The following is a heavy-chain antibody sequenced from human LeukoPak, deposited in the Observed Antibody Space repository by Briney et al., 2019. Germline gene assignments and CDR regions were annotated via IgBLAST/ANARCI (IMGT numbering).Heavy chain of an antibody. J-gene: IGHJ4*02. CDR2: IRSKPYGGTT. V-gene: IGHV3-49*04. CDR1: GFSFGDYA. Sequence: GGSLRLSCKGSGFSFGDYAMSWVRQAPGKGLEWVGFIRSKPYGGTTQYAASVNGRFTISRDDSKGVAYLQMDSLKTEDTAVYYCTGGVGYGDYQDLYYWGQGTLVTVSS. CDR3: TGGVGYGDYQDLYY. D-gene: IGHD4-17*01.